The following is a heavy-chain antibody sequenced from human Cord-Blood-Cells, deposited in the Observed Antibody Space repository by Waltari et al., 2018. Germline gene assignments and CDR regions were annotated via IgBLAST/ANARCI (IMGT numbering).Heavy chain of an antibody. D-gene: IGHD2-15*01. CDR2: IYYSGST. V-gene: IGHV4-39*01. J-gene: IGHJ3*02. CDR3: ARPQGICSGGSCYSDAFDI. Sequence: QLQLQESGPGLVKPSETLSLTCTVSGGSISSSSYYWGWIRQPPGKGLEWIGSIYYSGSTYSNPSLKSRVTISVDTSKNQFSLKLSSVTAADTAVYYCARPQGICSGGSCYSDAFDIWGQGTMVTVSS. CDR1: GGSISSSSYY.